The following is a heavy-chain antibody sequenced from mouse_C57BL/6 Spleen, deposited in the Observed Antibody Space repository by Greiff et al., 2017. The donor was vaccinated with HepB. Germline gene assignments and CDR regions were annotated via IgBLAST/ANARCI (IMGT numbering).Heavy chain of an antibody. CDR3: ARGLPFITTAPHWYFDV. D-gene: IGHD1-1*01. Sequence: VQLQQSGPELVKPGASVKISCKASGYSFTGYYMNWVKQSPEKSLEWIGEINPSTGGTTYNQKFKAKATLTVDKSSSTAYMQLKSLTSEDSAVYYCARGLPFITTAPHWYFDVWGTGTTVTVSS. V-gene: IGHV1-42*01. CDR2: INPSTGGT. CDR1: GYSFTGYY. J-gene: IGHJ1*03.